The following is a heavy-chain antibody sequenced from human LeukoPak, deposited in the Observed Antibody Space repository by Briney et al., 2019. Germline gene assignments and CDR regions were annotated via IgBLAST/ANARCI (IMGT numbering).Heavy chain of an antibody. CDR1: GFTFSRYW. V-gene: IGHV3-7*04. Sequence: GGSLRLSCAASGFTFSRYWLNWVRQAPGKGLEWVANIKQDGSEKYYVDSVKGRFTISTDIAKRSLYLQMNSLRAEDTAVYYCAGGGSWGQGTLVTVSS. CDR3: AGGGS. J-gene: IGHJ5*02. CDR2: IKQDGSEK.